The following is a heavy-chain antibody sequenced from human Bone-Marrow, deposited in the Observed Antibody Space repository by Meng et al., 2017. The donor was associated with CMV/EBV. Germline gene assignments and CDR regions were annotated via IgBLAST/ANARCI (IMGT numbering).Heavy chain of an antibody. Sequence: SETLSLTCTVSGGPVSSGSYYWSWIRQPPGKGLEWIGYIYYSGSTNYNPSLKSRVTISVDTSKNQFSLKLSSVTAADTAVYYCARAYCSSTSCSNYWGQGTLVTVSS. CDR1: GGPVSSGSYY. V-gene: IGHV4-61*01. CDR2: IYYSGST. D-gene: IGHD2-2*01. J-gene: IGHJ4*02. CDR3: ARAYCSSTSCSNY.